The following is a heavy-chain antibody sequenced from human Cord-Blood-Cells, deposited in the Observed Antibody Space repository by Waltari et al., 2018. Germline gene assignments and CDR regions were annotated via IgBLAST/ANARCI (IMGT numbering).Heavy chain of an antibody. CDR2: IIPSCGTA. V-gene: IGHV1-69*01. CDR1: GGTFSSYA. J-gene: IGHJ3*02. CDR3: ASWGGYDILTGYYAFDI. D-gene: IGHD3-9*01. Sequence: QVQLVQSGAEVKKPGSSVKVSCKASGGTFSSYAFSWVRRAPGQGLGWMGGIIPSCGTANYARKFQGRVTITADESTSTAYMELSSLRSEDTAVYYCASWGGYDILTGYYAFDIWGQGTMVTVSS.